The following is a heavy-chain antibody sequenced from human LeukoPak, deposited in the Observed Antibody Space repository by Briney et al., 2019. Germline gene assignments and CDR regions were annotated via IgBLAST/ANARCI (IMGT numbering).Heavy chain of an antibody. CDR2: ISSSGSTI. D-gene: IGHD3-16*02. J-gene: IGHJ4*02. Sequence: GGSLRLSCAASGFTFSSYEMNWVRQAPGKGLEWVSYISSSGSTIYYADSVKGRFTISRDNAKNSLYLQMHSLRAEDTAVYYCARDWWELSSYFDYWGQGTLVTVSS. V-gene: IGHV3-48*03. CDR1: GFTFSSYE. CDR3: ARDWWELSSYFDY.